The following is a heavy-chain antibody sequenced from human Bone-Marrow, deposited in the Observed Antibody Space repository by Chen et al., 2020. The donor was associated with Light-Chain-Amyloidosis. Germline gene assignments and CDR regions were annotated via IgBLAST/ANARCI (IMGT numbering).Heavy chain of an antibody. CDR1: GYTFPNYW. V-gene: IGHV5-51*01. CDR2: IYPDDSDA. D-gene: IGHD5-12*01. Sequence: EQSGPEVKKPGESLKISCKGSGYTFPNYWIGWVRQMPGKGLEWMGVIYPDDSDARYSPSFEGQVTISADKSITTAYLQWRSLKASDTAMYYCARWRDGYNFDYWGQGTLVTVSS. J-gene: IGHJ4*02. CDR3: ARWRDGYNFDY.